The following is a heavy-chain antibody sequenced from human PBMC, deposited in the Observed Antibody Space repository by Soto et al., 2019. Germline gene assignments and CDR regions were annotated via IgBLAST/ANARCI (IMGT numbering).Heavy chain of an antibody. CDR3: ARDRPTGGIQLWPVLYYYYGMDV. Sequence: GGSLRLSCAASGFTFSSYAMHWVRQAPGKGLEWVAVISYDGSNKYYADSVKGRFTISRENSKNTLYLQMNSLRAEETAVYYCARDRPTGGIQLWPVLYYYYGMDVWGQGTTVTVSS. CDR1: GFTFSSYA. CDR2: ISYDGSNK. D-gene: IGHD5-18*01. V-gene: IGHV3-30-3*01. J-gene: IGHJ6*02.